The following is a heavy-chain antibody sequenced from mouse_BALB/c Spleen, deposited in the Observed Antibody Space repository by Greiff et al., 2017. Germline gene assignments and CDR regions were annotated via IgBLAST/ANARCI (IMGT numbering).Heavy chain of an antibody. CDR3: ARSWVTYDAMDY. J-gene: IGHJ4*01. Sequence: VQLVESGPGLVQPSQSLSITCTVSGFSLTSYGVHWVRQSPGKGLEWLGVIWSGGSTDYNAAFITRLSISKDNSKSQVFFKMNSLPANDTAIYYCARSWVTYDAMDYWGQGTSVTVSS. V-gene: IGHV2-2*02. CDR1: GFSLTSYG. D-gene: IGHD2-1*01. CDR2: IWSGGST.